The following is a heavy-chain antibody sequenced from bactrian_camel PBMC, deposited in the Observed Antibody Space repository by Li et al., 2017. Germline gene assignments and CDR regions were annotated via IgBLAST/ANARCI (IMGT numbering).Heavy chain of an antibody. CDR2: ISAGAYT. CDR3: AVLRCGSWALVTD. D-gene: IGHD2*01. V-gene: IGHV3S53*01. CDR1: HNRFRW. Sequence: HVQLVESGGGSVQAGGSLTVSCATSHNRFRWLGWFRQAPGKEREGVAAISAGAYTYYADSVKGRFTISQDNAKNTVYLQMNSLKPEDTAMYYCAVLRCGSWALVTDWGQGTQVTVS. J-gene: IGHJ4*01.